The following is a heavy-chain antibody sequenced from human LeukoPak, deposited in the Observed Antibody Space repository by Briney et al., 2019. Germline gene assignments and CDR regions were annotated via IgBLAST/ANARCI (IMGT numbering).Heavy chain of an antibody. CDR1: GGSFSGYY. J-gene: IGHJ3*02. CDR2: INHSGST. Sequence: SETLSLTCAVYGGSFSGYYWSWIRQPPGKGLEWIGEINHSGSTNYNPSLKSRVTISVDTSKNQFSLKLSSVTAADTAVYYCASWGYSSGWYFAFDIWGQGTMVTVSS. V-gene: IGHV4-34*01. D-gene: IGHD6-19*01. CDR3: ASWGYSSGWYFAFDI.